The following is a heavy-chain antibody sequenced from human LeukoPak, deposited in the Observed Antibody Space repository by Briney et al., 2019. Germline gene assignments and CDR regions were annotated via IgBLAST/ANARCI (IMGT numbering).Heavy chain of an antibody. D-gene: IGHD6-19*01. CDR2: IYYSGST. V-gene: IGHV4-59*01. CDR3: ARSPNWAVDKRFDY. J-gene: IGHJ4*02. Sequence: SETLSLTCTVSGGSISSYYWSWIRQPPGKGLEWIGYIYYSGSTNYNPSLKSRVTISVDTSKNQFSLKVTSVTAADTAVDYCARSPNWAVDKRFDYWGQGTLVTVSS. CDR1: GGSISSYY.